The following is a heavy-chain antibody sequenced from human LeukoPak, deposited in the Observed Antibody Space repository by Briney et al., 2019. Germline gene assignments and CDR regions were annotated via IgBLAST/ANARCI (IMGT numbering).Heavy chain of an antibody. D-gene: IGHD3-3*01. CDR2: ISGSGGST. V-gene: IGHV3-23*01. CDR3: AKDQDFWSGYLNY. J-gene: IGHJ4*02. CDR1: GFTFSSYA. Sequence: GGSLRLSCAASGFTFSSYAMSWVRQAPGKGPEWVSAISGSGGSTYYADSAKGRFTISRDNSKNTLYLQMNSLRAEDTAVYYCAKDQDFWSGYLNYWGQGTLVTVSS.